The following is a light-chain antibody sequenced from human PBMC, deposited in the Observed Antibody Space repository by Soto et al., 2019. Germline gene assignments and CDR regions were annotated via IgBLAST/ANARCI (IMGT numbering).Light chain of an antibody. CDR2: EVT. J-gene: IGLJ1*01. Sequence: QSVLTRPASVSGSRGQSITSSCTGTSEDVGAPNFVSWYQQHPGKAPKVLIYEVTIRPSGVSYRFSASKSGNTAYLTISGLQPEDEADYYCNSYTDTAARVFGTGTKVTVL. V-gene: IGLV2-14*01. CDR3: NSYTDTAARV. CDR1: SEDVGAPNF.